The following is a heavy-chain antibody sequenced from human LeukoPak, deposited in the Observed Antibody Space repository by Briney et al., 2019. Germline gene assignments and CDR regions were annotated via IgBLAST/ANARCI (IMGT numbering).Heavy chain of an antibody. D-gene: IGHD3-22*01. CDR3: ARGRFFGSSGYYFWYYFDY. CDR2: FNHSWGA. CDR1: SGSFSGYY. Sequence: SETLSLTCAVYSGSFSGYYWTWFRQPPGKGLEWIGEFNHSWGAKYNPSLKSRVTISVDTSKNQFSLKLSSVTAADTAVYYCARGRFFGSSGYYFWYYFDYWGQGTLVTVSS. V-gene: IGHV4-34*01. J-gene: IGHJ4*02.